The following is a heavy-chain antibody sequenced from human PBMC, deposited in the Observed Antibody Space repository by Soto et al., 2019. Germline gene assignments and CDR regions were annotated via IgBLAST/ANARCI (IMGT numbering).Heavy chain of an antibody. CDR2: MNPNSGNT. CDR3: AREMTTVTTFDY. V-gene: IGHV1-8*01. D-gene: IGHD4-17*01. J-gene: IGHJ4*02. CDR1: GYTFTSYD. Sequence: QVQLVQSGAEVKKPGASVKVSCKASGYTFTSYDISWVRQATGQGLEWMGWMNPNSGNTGYAQKFQGRVTMTRNTSIRTAYMELSSLRSEDTAVYYCAREMTTVTTFDYWGQGTLVTVSS.